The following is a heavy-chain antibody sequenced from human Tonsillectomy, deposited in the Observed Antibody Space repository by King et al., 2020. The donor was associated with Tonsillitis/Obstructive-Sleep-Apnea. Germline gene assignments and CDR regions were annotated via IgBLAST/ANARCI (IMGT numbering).Heavy chain of an antibody. Sequence: VQLVESGGGLVQPGGSLRLSCVASGFTFSTYAMTWFRQAPWQGPEWVPGISGSNGGTYYAYSVKGRFTISRDNSKNTRYLQMNSLRADDTALYYCAKDFAAVTGDPGSWGQGTLVTVSS. V-gene: IGHV3-23*04. D-gene: IGHD6-19*01. CDR1: GFTFSTYA. CDR2: ISGSNGGT. J-gene: IGHJ5*02. CDR3: AKDFAAVTGDPGS.